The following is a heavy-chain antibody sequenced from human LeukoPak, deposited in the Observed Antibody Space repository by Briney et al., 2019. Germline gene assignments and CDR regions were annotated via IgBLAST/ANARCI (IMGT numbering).Heavy chain of an antibody. CDR3: ARSNGDPLPYHYYGMDV. CDR1: GGSISSYY. V-gene: IGHV4-59*01. J-gene: IGHJ6*02. D-gene: IGHD4-17*01. Sequence: SETLSLTCTVSGGSISSYYWSWIRQPPGKKLEWIGYIYYSGSTNYNPSFKSRVTISVDTSKNQFSLKLSSVTAADTAVYYCARSNGDPLPYHYYGMDVWGQGTTVTVSS. CDR2: IYYSGST.